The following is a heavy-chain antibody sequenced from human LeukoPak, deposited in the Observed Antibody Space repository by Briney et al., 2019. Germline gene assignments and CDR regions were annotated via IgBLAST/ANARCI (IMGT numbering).Heavy chain of an antibody. CDR3: ARGSSSWYRGNWFDP. D-gene: IGHD6-13*01. Sequence: WASVKVSCKASGYTFTGYYMHWVRQAPGQGLEWMGWINPNRGGTNYAQKFQGRVTMTRDTSISTAYMELSRLRSDDTAVYYCARGSSSWYRGNWFDPWGQGTLVTVSS. V-gene: IGHV1-2*02. J-gene: IGHJ5*02. CDR1: GYTFTGYY. CDR2: INPNRGGT.